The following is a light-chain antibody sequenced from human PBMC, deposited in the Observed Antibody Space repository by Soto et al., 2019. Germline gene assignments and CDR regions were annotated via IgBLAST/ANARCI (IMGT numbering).Light chain of an antibody. CDR1: QSVSSY. Sequence: EIVLTQSPATLSLSPGERATLSCRASQSVSSYLAWYQQKPGQAPRLLIYDASNRATGIPARFSGGGSGTDFTLTISRLEPEDFAVYYCQQYGSSPRTVGQGTKVDIK. CDR3: QQYGSSPRT. CDR2: DAS. V-gene: IGKV3-20*01. J-gene: IGKJ1*01.